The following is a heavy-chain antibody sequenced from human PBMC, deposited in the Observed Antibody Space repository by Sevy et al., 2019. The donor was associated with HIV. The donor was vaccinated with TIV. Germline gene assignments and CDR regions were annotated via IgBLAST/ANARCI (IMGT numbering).Heavy chain of an antibody. CDR3: ARQGYRSYYYYGMDV. Sequence: SETLSLTCTVSGGSISSYYWSWIRQPPGKGLEWIGYIYYSGSTNYNPSLKSRVTISVDTSKNQFSLKLSSVTAADTAVYYCARQGYRSYYYYGMDVWGQRTTVTVSS. CDR2: IYYSGST. V-gene: IGHV4-59*01. CDR1: GGSISSYY. J-gene: IGHJ6*02. D-gene: IGHD4-4*01.